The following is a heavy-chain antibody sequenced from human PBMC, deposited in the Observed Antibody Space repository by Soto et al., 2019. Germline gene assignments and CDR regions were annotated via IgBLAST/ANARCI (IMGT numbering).Heavy chain of an antibody. CDR2: INHSGST. J-gene: IGHJ4*02. D-gene: IGHD6-6*01. Sequence: SETLSLTCAVYGGSFSGYYWSWIRQPPGKGLEWIGEINHSGSTNYNPSLKSRVTISVDTSKNQFSLKLSSVTAADTAVNYCARIARITPSSIAARPYYFDYWGQGTLVTVSS. CDR1: GGSFSGYY. V-gene: IGHV4-34*01. CDR3: ARIARITPSSIAARPYYFDY.